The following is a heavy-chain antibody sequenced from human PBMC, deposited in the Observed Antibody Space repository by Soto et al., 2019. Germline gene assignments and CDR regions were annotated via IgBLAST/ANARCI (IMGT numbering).Heavy chain of an antibody. CDR1: GFTFTSYG. CDR3: ARDRSGATARDFDY. Sequence: QVQLVQSGAEVKKPGAPAKVSCKASGFTFTSYGIRWVRQAPGQGLEWMGWVSAYNGNTNYEQKFQGRVTMTTDTSTSTAYMELRSLRSDDTAVYYCARDRSGATARDFDYWCHGTLVTVSS. V-gene: IGHV1-18*01. CDR2: VSAYNGNT. D-gene: IGHD1-26*01. J-gene: IGHJ4*01.